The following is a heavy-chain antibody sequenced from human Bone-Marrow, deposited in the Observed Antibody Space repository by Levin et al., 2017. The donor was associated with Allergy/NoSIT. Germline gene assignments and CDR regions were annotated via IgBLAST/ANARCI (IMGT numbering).Heavy chain of an antibody. V-gene: IGHV3-23*01. CDR3: AKDQVCSGGICYHYLDI. Sequence: PGGSLRLSCAASGFSFSSFAMTWVRQAPGKGLEWVSGISGSGGTYYADSVKGRFTISRDTSKNTLYLQMNSLRGEDTAAYYCAKDQVCSGGICYHYLDIWGQGTLVTVSS. CDR2: ISGSGGT. D-gene: IGHD2-15*01. J-gene: IGHJ4*02. CDR1: GFSFSSFA.